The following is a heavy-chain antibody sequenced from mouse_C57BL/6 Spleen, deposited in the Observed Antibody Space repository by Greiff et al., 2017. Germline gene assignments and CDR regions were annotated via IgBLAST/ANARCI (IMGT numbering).Heavy chain of an antibody. CDR1: GYTFTSYW. V-gene: IGHV1-64*01. Sequence: QVQLKQPGAELVKPGASVKLSCKASGYTFTSYWMHWVKQRPGQGLEWIGMLHPNSGSTTNNEKFKSKATLTVDKSSSTAYMQLSSLTSEASAVYYCAISPDGSSYYFGDWGQVTTLTVSS. CDR2: LHPNSGST. J-gene: IGHJ2*01. CDR3: AISPDGSSYYFGD. D-gene: IGHD1-1*01.